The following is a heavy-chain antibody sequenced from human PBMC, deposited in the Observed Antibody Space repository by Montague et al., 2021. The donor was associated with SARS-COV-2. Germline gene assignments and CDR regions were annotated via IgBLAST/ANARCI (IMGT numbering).Heavy chain of an antibody. D-gene: IGHD6-19*01. V-gene: IGHV2-70*01. Sequence: PALVKPTQTLTLTCTFSGFSVSTSGLCVSWIRQPPGKALEWLALIDWDDGTYYSTSLKTRLAISKDTSKNQVVLTMTDMDPVDTGTYYCARIPEYSSGGGPDWYFDLWSRGTLVTVSS. CDR2: IDWDDGT. CDR3: ARIPEYSSGGGPDWYFDL. CDR1: GFSVSTSGLC. J-gene: IGHJ2*01.